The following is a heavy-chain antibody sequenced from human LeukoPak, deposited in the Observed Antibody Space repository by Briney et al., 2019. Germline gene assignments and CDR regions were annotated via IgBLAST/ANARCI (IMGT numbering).Heavy chain of an antibody. V-gene: IGHV4-59*11. D-gene: IGHD3-10*01. Sequence: SETLSLTCTVSGGSISSHYWSWIRQPPGKGLEWIGYIYYSGSTNYNPSLKSRVTISVDTSKNQFSLKLSSVTAADTAVYYCARGMVRGVLVSDWLEPWGQGTLVTVSS. CDR1: GGSISSHY. CDR3: ARGMVRGVLVSDWLEP. CDR2: IYYSGST. J-gene: IGHJ5*02.